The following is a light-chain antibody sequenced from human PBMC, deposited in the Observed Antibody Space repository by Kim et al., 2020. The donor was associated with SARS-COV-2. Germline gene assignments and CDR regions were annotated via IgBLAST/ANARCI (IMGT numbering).Light chain of an antibody. CDR2: DVR. CDR1: SSAVGGRNY. V-gene: IGLV2-14*03. Sequence: QSITISRTGTSSAVGGRNYLSWYQQHPGSAPQLIIYDVRNRPSGVSHRFSGSKSGNTASLTISGLQAEDEADYYCSSYTITTTLVVFGGGTQLTVL. CDR3: SSYTITTTLVV. J-gene: IGLJ2*01.